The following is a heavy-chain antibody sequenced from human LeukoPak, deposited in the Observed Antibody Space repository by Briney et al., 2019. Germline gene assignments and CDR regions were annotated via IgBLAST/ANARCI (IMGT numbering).Heavy chain of an antibody. V-gene: IGHV3-23*01. CDR3: AKNPGSYRLQHDY. CDR1: GFTFSSYA. Sequence: GGSLRLSCAASGFTFSSYAMSWVHQAPGKGLEWVSAISGSGGSTYYADSVKGRFTISRDNSKNTLYLQMNSLRAEDTAVYYCAKNPGSYRLQHDYWGQRTLVTVSS. CDR2: ISGSGGST. D-gene: IGHD3-16*02. J-gene: IGHJ4*02.